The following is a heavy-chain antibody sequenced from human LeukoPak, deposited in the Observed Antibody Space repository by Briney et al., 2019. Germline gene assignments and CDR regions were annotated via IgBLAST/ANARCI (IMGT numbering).Heavy chain of an antibody. D-gene: IGHD1-20*01. CDR2: IYTSGGT. V-gene: IGHV4-61*02. J-gene: IGHJ3*02. CDR1: AGSVSSGTYY. Sequence: SETLSLTCTVSAGSVSSGTYYWNWIRQPAEKGLEWIGRIYTSGGTNYNPSLKSRVTISADTSKNQFSLKLTSVTAADTAVYYCASQTLTDDAFDIWGQGTMVTVSS. CDR3: ASQTLTDDAFDI.